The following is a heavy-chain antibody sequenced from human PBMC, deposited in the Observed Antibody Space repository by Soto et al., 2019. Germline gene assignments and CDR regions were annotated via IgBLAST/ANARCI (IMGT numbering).Heavy chain of an antibody. CDR3: SHGYYQYFDS. D-gene: IGHD5-18*01. CDR1: GFTFSNAW. CDR2: IKSKTHGGTA. J-gene: IGHJ4*02. V-gene: IGHV3-15*07. Sequence: PGGSLRLSCAASGFTFSNAWMNWVRQAPGKGPEWVGRIKSKTHGGTADYAAPVKGRFTISRDDSENTLYLQMNSLKTEDTAVYYCSHGYYQYFDSWGQGTLVTVSS.